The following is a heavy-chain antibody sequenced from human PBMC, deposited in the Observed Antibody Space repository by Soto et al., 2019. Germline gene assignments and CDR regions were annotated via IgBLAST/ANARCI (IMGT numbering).Heavy chain of an antibody. CDR2: ISAYNGNT. J-gene: IGHJ4*02. Sequence: ASVKLSCKASGYTFTSHGISWMRQAPGQGLEWMGWISAYNGNTNYAQKLQGRVTMTTDTSTSTAYMELRSLRSDDTAVYYCARDSVVPAALPPHWGQGTLVTVSS. D-gene: IGHD2-2*01. CDR3: ARDSVVPAALPPH. CDR1: GYTFTSHG. V-gene: IGHV1-18*01.